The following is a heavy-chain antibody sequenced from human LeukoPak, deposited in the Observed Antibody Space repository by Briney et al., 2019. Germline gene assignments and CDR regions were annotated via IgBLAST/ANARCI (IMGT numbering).Heavy chain of an antibody. Sequence: SETLSLTCTVSGGSISSSSYYWGWIRQPPGKGLEWIGSIYYSGSTYYNPSLKSRVTISVDTSKNQFSLKLSSVTAADTAVYYCARDGFLGVSWDEGVPYWGQGTLVTVSS. J-gene: IGHJ4*02. V-gene: IGHV4-39*07. CDR1: GGSISSSSYY. CDR3: ARDGFLGVSWDEGVPY. D-gene: IGHD3-16*01. CDR2: IYYSGST.